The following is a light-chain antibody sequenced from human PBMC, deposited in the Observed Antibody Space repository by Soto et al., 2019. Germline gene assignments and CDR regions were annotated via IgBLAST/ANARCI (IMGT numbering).Light chain of an antibody. CDR1: SSNIGSNY. V-gene: IGLV1-47*01. CDR2: RNN. Sequence: QSALTQPPSASGTPGQRVTISCSGSSSNIGSNYVYWYQQPPGTAPKLLIYRNNQRPSGVPDRFSGSKSGTSASLAISGLRSEDEADYYCAAWDDSLSGYVFGTGTKVT. J-gene: IGLJ1*01. CDR3: AAWDDSLSGYV.